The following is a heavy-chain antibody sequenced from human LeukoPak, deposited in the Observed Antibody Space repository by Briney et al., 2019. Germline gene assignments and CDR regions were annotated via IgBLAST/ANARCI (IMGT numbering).Heavy chain of an antibody. J-gene: IGHJ4*02. CDR3: ARHTRDFVDY. Sequence: GESLKISCKGSGYSFTSYRLGLVRQMPGKGLELVGIIYPGDSATRYSPSFQGQVTISADKSISTAYLQWSSLKASDTAMYYCARHTRDFVDYGGQGTLVTVSS. V-gene: IGHV5-51*01. CDR1: GYSFTSYR. D-gene: IGHD3-3*01. CDR2: IYPGDSAT.